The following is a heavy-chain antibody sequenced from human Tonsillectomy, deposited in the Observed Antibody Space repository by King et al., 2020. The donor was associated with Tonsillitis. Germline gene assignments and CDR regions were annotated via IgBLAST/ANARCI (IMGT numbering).Heavy chain of an antibody. J-gene: IGHJ3*02. D-gene: IGHD2-21*01. V-gene: IGHV1-2*04. CDR2: ISADNGRT. CDR1: GYTFTDYF. Sequence: VQLVESGAEMKKPGASVKVSCKASGYTFTDYFIHWVRQAPGQGLEWMGWISADNGRTNYAPKFRGWVTMTRDTSITTAYLELTRLTADDTAVYYCAAYPPGWHAFDIWGQGTLVTVSS. CDR3: AAYPPGWHAFDI.